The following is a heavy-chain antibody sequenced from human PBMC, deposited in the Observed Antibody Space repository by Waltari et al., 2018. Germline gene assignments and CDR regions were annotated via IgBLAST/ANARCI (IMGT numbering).Heavy chain of an antibody. J-gene: IGHJ4*02. Sequence: EVQLLESGGGLVQPGGSLRLSCAASGFTFSSYAMSWVRQAPGKGLEWVSAISGSGGSTYYADSVKGRFTISRDNSKNTLYLQMNSLRAEDTAVYYFAKALGYSSSWTDYWGQGTLVTVSS. D-gene: IGHD6-13*01. V-gene: IGHV3-23*01. CDR1: GFTFSSYA. CDR3: AKALGYSSSWTDY. CDR2: ISGSGGST.